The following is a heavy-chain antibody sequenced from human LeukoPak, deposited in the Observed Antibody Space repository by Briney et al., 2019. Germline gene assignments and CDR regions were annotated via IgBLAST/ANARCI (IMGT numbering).Heavy chain of an antibody. CDR3: ARGPYYYDSSGYYYAPFDY. V-gene: IGHV4-34*01. CDR1: GGSFSGYY. D-gene: IGHD3-22*01. CDR2: INHSGST. J-gene: IGHJ4*02. Sequence: SETLSLTCAVYGGSFSGYYWSWIRQPPGKGLEWIGEINHSGSTNYNPSLKSRATISVDTSKNQFSLKLSSVTAADTAVYYCARGPYYYDSSGYYYAPFDYWGQGTLVTVSS.